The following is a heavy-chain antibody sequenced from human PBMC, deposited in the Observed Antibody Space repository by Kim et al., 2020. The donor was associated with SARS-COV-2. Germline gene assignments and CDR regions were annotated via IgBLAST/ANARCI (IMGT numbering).Heavy chain of an antibody. CDR3: AKYYCCLHV. CDR2: ISYDGSNK. Sequence: GGSLRLSCAASGFTFSNYGMHWVRQAPGKGLEWVAVISYDGSNKYYADSVKGRFTISRDNSKNTLYLQMNSLRPEDTAVYYCAKYYCCLHVGGQET. CDR1: GFTFSNYG. J-gene: IGHJ6*02. V-gene: IGHV3-30*18.